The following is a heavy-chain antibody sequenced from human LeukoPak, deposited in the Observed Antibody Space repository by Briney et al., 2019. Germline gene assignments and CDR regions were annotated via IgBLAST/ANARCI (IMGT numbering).Heavy chain of an antibody. CDR2: LRGSGGPT. Sequence: GSLRLSCAASGFTFSSYAMSWVRQAPGKGLEWVSVLRGSGGPTYYADSVKGRFTISRDNSRNTLFVQMNSLRAEDTAIYYCAKLTGSDAYNDAFDIWGQGTMVTVSS. CDR1: GFTFSSYA. V-gene: IGHV3-23*01. J-gene: IGHJ3*02. D-gene: IGHD5-24*01. CDR3: AKLTGSDAYNDAFDI.